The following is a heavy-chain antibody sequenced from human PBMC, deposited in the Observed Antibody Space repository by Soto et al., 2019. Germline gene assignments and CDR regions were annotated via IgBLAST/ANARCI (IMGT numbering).Heavy chain of an antibody. J-gene: IGHJ6*02. CDR2: IIPIFDIT. Sequence: ASVKVCCKASGGTFRSYSISWVRQAPGQGLEWMGGIIPIFDITNYAQKFQGRVTITADESTSTAYMELSSLGSDDTAVYYCARPDEGGESSNHHHYDLLDVCGQGSTVTVSS. V-gene: IGHV1-69*13. CDR3: ARPDEGGESSNHHHYDLLDV. CDR1: GGTFRSYS. D-gene: IGHD4-17*01.